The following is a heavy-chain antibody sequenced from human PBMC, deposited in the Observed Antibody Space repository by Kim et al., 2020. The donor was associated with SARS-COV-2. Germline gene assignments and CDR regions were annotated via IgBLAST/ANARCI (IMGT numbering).Heavy chain of an antibody. J-gene: IGHJ6*02. V-gene: IGHV4-61*02. CDR2: IYTSGST. CDR1: GGSISSGSYY. Sequence: SETLSLTCTVSGGSISSGSYYWSWIRQPAGKGLEWIGRIYTSGSTNYNPSLKSRVTISVDTSKNQFSLKLSSVTAADTAVYYCARDRRYGSGRNVWGQGTTVTVSS. CDR3: ARDRRYGSGRNV. D-gene: IGHD3-10*01.